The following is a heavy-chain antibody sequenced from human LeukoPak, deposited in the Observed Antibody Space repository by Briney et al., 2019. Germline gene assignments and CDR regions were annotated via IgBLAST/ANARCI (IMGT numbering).Heavy chain of an antibody. Sequence: GGSLRLSCAASGFPVSSNYMMWVRQAPGKGLEWVSVIYSGGRTYYADSVKGRFTISRDHSKNTLYLQMNSLSPEDTAVYYCAKGVLQVDWGLGTLVTVSS. V-gene: IGHV3-53*01. CDR1: GFPVSSNY. CDR2: IYSGGRT. CDR3: AKGVLQVD. J-gene: IGHJ4*02. D-gene: IGHD5-24*01.